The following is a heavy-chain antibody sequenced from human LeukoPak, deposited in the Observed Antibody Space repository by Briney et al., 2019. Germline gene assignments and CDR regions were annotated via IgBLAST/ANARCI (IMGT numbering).Heavy chain of an antibody. Sequence: GGSLRLSCAASEFTFSLYWMSWVRQAPGKGLEWLANINQDGSEKYYGDSVKGRFTISRDNAKNSLYLQMNSLRAEDTAVYYCARVDWYKFDYWGQGTLVTVSS. CDR1: EFTFSLYW. CDR2: INQDGSEK. V-gene: IGHV3-7*02. D-gene: IGHD3-9*01. J-gene: IGHJ4*02. CDR3: ARVDWYKFDY.